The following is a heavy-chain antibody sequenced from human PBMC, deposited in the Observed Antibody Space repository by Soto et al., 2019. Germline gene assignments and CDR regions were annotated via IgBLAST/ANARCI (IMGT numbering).Heavy chain of an antibody. J-gene: IGHJ6*02. CDR2: IIPIFGTA. D-gene: IGHD3-10*01. Sequence: GASVKVSCKASGGTFSSYAISWVRQAPGQGLEWMGGIIPIFGTANYAQKFQGRVTITADESTSTAYMELSSLRSEDTAVYYCARDNGSGSYYNRWYYYYGMDVWGQGTTVTVSS. CDR3: ARDNGSGSYYNRWYYYYGMDV. CDR1: GGTFSSYA. V-gene: IGHV1-69*13.